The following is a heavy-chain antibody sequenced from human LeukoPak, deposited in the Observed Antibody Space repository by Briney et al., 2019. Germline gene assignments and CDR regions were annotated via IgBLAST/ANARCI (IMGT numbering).Heavy chain of an antibody. Sequence: ASVKVSCKASGYTFTGYFMHWVRRAPGQGLEWMGRINPNSGGTNYAQNFQGRVTMTRDTSISTAYMDLSRLTSGDTAVYYCARDLSSTSNWELDYWGQGTLVTVSS. CDR3: ARDLSSTSNWELDY. D-gene: IGHD1-26*01. V-gene: IGHV1-2*06. CDR2: INPNSGGT. CDR1: GYTFTGYF. J-gene: IGHJ4*02.